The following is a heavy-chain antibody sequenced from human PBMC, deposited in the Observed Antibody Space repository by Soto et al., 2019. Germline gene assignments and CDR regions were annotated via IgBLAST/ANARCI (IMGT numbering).Heavy chain of an antibody. CDR3: ARLSQITYNKNWYFDS. J-gene: IGHJ4*02. V-gene: IGHV4-39*01. CDR2: IYYSGTT. D-gene: IGHD1-7*01. CDR1: GASISDSHHY. Sequence: QLQLQESGPGLVKPSETLSLTCTVSGASISDSHHYWVWIRQSPGKGPEWIATIYYSGTTYYNPSLKSRVTLSVDTSENQFSLKLTSVTAADTAVYYCARLSQITYNKNWYFDSWGQGTLVPVSS.